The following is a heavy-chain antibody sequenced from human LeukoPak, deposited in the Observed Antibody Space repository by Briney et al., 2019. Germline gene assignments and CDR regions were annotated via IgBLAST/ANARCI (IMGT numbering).Heavy chain of an antibody. CDR1: GFTFRNYV. CDR3: AREGYYGSGSPPSLYFDY. V-gene: IGHV3-30-3*01. D-gene: IGHD3-10*01. CDR2: TSSDLNVK. J-gene: IGHJ4*02. Sequence: GGSLRLSCAASGFTFRNYVIHWVRQAPGKGLEWVAVTSSDLNVKLYADSVKGRFTISRDNSRSTLYLQMNSLRPEDTAIYYCAREGYYGSGSPPSLYFDYWGPGTLDTVSS.